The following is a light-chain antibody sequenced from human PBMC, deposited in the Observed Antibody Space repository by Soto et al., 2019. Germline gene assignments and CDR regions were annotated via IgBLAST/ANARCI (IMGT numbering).Light chain of an antibody. V-gene: IGLV2-8*01. CDR1: SSDVGGYNY. CDR3: SSYAGSNNLV. J-gene: IGLJ2*01. Sequence: QSALTQPPSASGSPGQSVTISCTGTSSDVGGYNYVSWYQQHPGKVPKLMIYEVSKRPSGVHDRFSGSKSGNTASLTVSGRQAEDEADYYCSSYAGSNNLVFGGGTKLTVL. CDR2: EVS.